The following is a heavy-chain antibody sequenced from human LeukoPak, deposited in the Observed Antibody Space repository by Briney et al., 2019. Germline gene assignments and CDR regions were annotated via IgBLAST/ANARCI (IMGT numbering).Heavy chain of an antibody. CDR3: VKDLRSDFMGVLSRYLSY. Sequence: GGSLRLSCSASGFTFSSFAMHWVRQAPGKGLEYVAAISRNGGSTYYADSVKGRFTISRDNSKNTLYLQMSSLRAEDTAVYLCVKDLRSDFMGVLSRYLSYWGQGTLLTVSS. D-gene: IGHD2/OR15-2a*01. J-gene: IGHJ4*02. CDR1: GFTFSSFA. CDR2: ISRNGGST. V-gene: IGHV3-64D*09.